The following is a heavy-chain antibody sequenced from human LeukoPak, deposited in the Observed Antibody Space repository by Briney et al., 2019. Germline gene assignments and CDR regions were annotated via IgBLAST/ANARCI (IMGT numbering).Heavy chain of an antibody. CDR3: AREGRGYSYGRTDFDY. J-gene: IGHJ4*02. CDR2: ISAYNGNT. CDR1: GYTCTSYG. V-gene: IGHV1-18*01. D-gene: IGHD5-18*01. Sequence: ASVKCSCKASGYTCTSYGISWVRQAPGQGLEWMGWISAYNGNTNYAQKLQGRVTMTTDTSTSTAYMELRSLRSDDTAVYYCAREGRGYSYGRTDFDYWGQGTLVTVSS.